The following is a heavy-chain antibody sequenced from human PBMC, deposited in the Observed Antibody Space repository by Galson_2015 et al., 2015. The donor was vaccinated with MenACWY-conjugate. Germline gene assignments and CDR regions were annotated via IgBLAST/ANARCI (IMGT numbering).Heavy chain of an antibody. D-gene: IGHD2/OR15-2a*01. CDR2: IYHSGAT. J-gene: IGHJ6*02. Sequence: ETLSLTCTVSGASMSNYSWTWVRQSPEKGLEWIGHIYHSGATNYNPSLQSRVIISADASKGQISLNLASVSAADTAVYYCASVRAGYCHSGTCYGLDVWGQGATVTVSS. V-gene: IGHV4-59*13. CDR1: GASMSNYS. CDR3: ASVRAGYCHSGTCYGLDV.